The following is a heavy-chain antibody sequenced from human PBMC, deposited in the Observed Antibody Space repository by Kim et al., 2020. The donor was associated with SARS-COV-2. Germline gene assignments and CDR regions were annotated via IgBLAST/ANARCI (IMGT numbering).Heavy chain of an antibody. CDR3: TTGTAGAATDFDY. J-gene: IGHJ4*02. CDR1: GFTFSNAW. Sequence: GGSLRLSCAASGFTFSNAWMSWVRQAPGKGLEWVGRIKSKTDGGTTDYAAPVKGRFTISRDDSKNTLYLQMNSLKTEDTAVYYCTTGTAGAATDFDYWGQGTLVTVSS. CDR2: IKSKTDGGTT. D-gene: IGHD2-15*01. V-gene: IGHV3-15*01.